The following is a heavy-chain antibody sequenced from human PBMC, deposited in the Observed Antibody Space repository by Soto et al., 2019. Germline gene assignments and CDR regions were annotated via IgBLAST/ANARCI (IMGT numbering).Heavy chain of an antibody. V-gene: IGHV2-70*01. CDR2: IDWDDDK. J-gene: IGHJ6*02. D-gene: IGHD6-19*01. CDR1: GFSLCTSGMC. Sequence: SGPTLVNPTQTLTLTCTFSGFSLCTSGMCVSWIRQPPGKALEWLALIDWDDDKYYSTSLKTRLTISKDTSKNQVVLTMTNMDPVDTATYYCARIKASSGPRGDYYYYYGMDVWGQGTTVTVSS. CDR3: ARIKASSGPRGDYYYYYGMDV.